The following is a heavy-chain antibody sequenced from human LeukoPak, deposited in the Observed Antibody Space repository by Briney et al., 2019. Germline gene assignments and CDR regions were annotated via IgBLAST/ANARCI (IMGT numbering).Heavy chain of an antibody. CDR1: GGSFSGYY. V-gene: IGHV4-34*01. Sequence: SQTLSLTCAVYGGSFSGYYWSWIRQPPGKGLEWIGEINHSGSTNYNPSLKSRVTISVDTSKNQFSLKLNSVTAADTAVYYCARVSGYDWESFYDYWGQGTLVTVSS. J-gene: IGHJ4*02. CDR2: INHSGST. D-gene: IGHD5-12*01. CDR3: ARVSGYDWESFYDY.